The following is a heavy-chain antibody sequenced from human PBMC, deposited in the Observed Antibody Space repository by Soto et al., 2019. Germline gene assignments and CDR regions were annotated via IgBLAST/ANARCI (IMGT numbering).Heavy chain of an antibody. V-gene: IGHV3-30*18. CDR2: ISYDGSNK. Sequence: GGSLRLSCAASGFTFGSYGMHWVRQAPGKGLEWVAVISYDGSNKYYADSARGRFAISRDNSNNMLYLQMNSLRAEDTAVYYCANIRNVVYAHNAYWGQGTLVTVSS. D-gene: IGHD2-8*02. CDR3: ANIRNVVYAHNAY. J-gene: IGHJ4*02. CDR1: GFTFGSYG.